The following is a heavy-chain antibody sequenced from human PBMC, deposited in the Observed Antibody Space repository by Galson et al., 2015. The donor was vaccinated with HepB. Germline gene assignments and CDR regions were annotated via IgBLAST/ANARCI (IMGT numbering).Heavy chain of an antibody. V-gene: IGHV3-7*01. CDR2: IKQDGSEK. CDR3: ARDRIRETFDY. Sequence: SLRLSCAASGFTFSSYWMSWVRQAPGKGLEWVANIKQDGSEKYYVDSVKGRFTISRDNAKNSLYLEMNSLGVDDMAVYYCARDRIRETFDYWGQGTLVTVSS. D-gene: IGHD1-26*01. J-gene: IGHJ4*02. CDR1: GFTFSSYW.